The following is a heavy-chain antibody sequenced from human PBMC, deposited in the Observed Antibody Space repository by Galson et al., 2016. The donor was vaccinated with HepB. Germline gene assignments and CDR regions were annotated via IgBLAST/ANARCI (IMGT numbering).Heavy chain of an antibody. CDR2: ISYHGSEK. CDR3: ARDPLVGAPDYFDY. CDR1: GFIFSDYA. V-gene: IGHV3-30-3*01. Sequence: SLRLSCAASGFIFSDYAMHWVRQAPGRGLEWVAVISYHGSEKYYGESAKGRFTISRDNSRNTVYLEMNSLRAEDSAVYFCARDPLVGAPDYFDYWGQGVLVTVSS. D-gene: IGHD1-26*01. J-gene: IGHJ4*02.